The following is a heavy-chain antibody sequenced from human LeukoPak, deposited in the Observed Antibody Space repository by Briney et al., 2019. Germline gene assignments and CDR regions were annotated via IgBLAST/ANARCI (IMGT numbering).Heavy chain of an antibody. CDR3: ARVRPLITMVRGVISH. Sequence: PSETLSLTXAVYGGSFSGYYWSWIRQPPGKGLEWIGEINHSGSTNYNPSLKSRVTISVDTSKNQFSLKLSSVTAADTAVYYRARVRPLITMVRGVISHWGQGTLVTVSS. D-gene: IGHD3-10*01. J-gene: IGHJ4*02. CDR2: INHSGST. V-gene: IGHV4-34*01. CDR1: GGSFSGYY.